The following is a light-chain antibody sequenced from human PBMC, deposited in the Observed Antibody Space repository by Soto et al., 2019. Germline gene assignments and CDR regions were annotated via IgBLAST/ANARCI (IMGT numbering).Light chain of an antibody. CDR1: QSVSSN. V-gene: IGKV3-15*01. Sequence: EVVMTQSPATLSVSPGERATLYCRASQSVSSNLAWYQQKPGQVPRLLIYGASTRATGIPARFSGSGSGTEFTLTISSLQSEDFAVYYCQQYNNWPRTFGQGTKVDIK. CDR2: GAS. J-gene: IGKJ1*01. CDR3: QQYNNWPRT.